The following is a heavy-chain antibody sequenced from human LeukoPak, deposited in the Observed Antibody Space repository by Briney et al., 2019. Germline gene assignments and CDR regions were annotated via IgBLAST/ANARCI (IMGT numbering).Heavy chain of an antibody. CDR2: IYTSGST. J-gene: IGHJ4*02. CDR3: ARHLRRTYYYDSSSYYFDY. CDR1: GGSISSYY. D-gene: IGHD3-22*01. Sequence: PSETLSLTCTVSGGSISSYYWSWIRQPAGKGLEWIGRIYTSGSTNYNPSLKSRVTMSVDTSKNQFSLKLSSVTAADTAVYYCARHLRRTYYYDSSSYYFDYWGQGTLVTVSS. V-gene: IGHV4-4*07.